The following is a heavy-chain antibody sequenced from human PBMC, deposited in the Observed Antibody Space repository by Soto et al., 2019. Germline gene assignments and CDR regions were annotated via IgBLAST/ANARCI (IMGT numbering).Heavy chain of an antibody. Sequence: QVQLVQSGAEVKKPGASVKVSCKASGYTFTSYGISWVRQAPGQGLEWMGWISAYNGNTNYAQKLQGRVTMTTDTSAGPAYMELRSLRSDATAVYYCARVGAVAGRWYFDLWGRGTLVTVSS. CDR3: ARVGAVAGRWYFDL. D-gene: IGHD6-19*01. V-gene: IGHV1-18*01. J-gene: IGHJ2*01. CDR1: GYTFTSYG. CDR2: ISAYNGNT.